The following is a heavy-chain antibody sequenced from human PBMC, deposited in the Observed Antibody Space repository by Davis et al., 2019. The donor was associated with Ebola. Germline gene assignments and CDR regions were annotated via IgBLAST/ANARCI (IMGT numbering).Heavy chain of an antibody. D-gene: IGHD1-26*01. CDR1: GYSFAAHY. J-gene: IGHJ3*02. V-gene: IGHV1-18*04. Sequence: ASVKVSCKASGYSFAAHYIHWVRQAPGQGLEWMGWINGYNGNTNYAQILQGRVTMTTDTSTGTAYMELRSLRSDDTAVYFCARTSIVGTTTTASDIWGQGTMVTVSS. CDR2: INGYNGNT. CDR3: ARTSIVGTTTTASDI.